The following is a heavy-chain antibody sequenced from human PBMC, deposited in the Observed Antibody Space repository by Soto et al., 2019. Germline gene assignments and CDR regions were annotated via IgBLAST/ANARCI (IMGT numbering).Heavy chain of an antibody. J-gene: IGHJ4*02. D-gene: IGHD3-22*01. CDR3: ARPSGYYPYYFDD. Sequence: ASVKVSCKTSGYIFPDYYIHWVRQAPGQGLEWMGWINPNSGGTNYAQKCQDWVTMTRDTSINTAYMEVNRLRSYDTAVYYCARPSGYYPYYFDDWGQGTQVTVYS. CDR1: GYIFPDYY. CDR2: INPNSGGT. V-gene: IGHV1-2*04.